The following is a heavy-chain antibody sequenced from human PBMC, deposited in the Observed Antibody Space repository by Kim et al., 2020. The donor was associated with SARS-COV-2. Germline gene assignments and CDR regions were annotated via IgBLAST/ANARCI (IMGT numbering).Heavy chain of an antibody. CDR2: ISNSGVNI. V-gene: IGHV3-11*01. Sequence: GGSLRLSCVVSGLTFTDYYMSWIRQTPGKGLEWISYISNSGVNIYYADSVKGRFTIYRDNAKKSLYLQMDRLTAEDSAVYYCAKVVGYTSLFADYWGQGTPVTVSS. CDR1: GLTFTDYY. CDR3: AKVVGYTSLFADY. J-gene: IGHJ4*02. D-gene: IGHD5-12*01.